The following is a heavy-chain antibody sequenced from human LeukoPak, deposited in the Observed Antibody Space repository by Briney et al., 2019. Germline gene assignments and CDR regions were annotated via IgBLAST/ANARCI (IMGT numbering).Heavy chain of an antibody. Sequence: PGGSLRLSCAASGFTFVDYAMHWVRHAPGKGLEWVSGISWNSGSRGYADSVKGRFTISRDNSKNSLYLQMNSLRAEDTALYYCAKDMGYYDSSGYYSSWGQGTLVTVSS. D-gene: IGHD3-22*01. J-gene: IGHJ4*02. CDR2: ISWNSGSR. V-gene: IGHV3-9*01. CDR1: GFTFVDYA. CDR3: AKDMGYYDSSGYYSS.